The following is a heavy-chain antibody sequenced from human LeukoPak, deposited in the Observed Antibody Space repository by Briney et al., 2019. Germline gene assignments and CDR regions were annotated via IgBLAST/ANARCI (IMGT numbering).Heavy chain of an antibody. CDR2: IYSGGST. Sequence: GGSLRLSCAASGFTVSSNYMSWVRQAPGKGLEWVSIIYSGGSTYYADSVKGRFTISRDNSKNTLYLQMNSLRAEDTAVYYCARANLGFFDYWGQGTLVTVSS. CDR1: GFTVSSNY. D-gene: IGHD2-8*01. J-gene: IGHJ4*02. CDR3: ARANLGFFDY. V-gene: IGHV3-66*01.